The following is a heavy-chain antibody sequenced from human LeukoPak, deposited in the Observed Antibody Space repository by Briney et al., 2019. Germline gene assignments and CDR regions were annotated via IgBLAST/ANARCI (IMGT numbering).Heavy chain of an antibody. V-gene: IGHV4-59*01. Sequence: SETLSLTGTVSGGSISSYYWSWIRQPPGKGLEWIGYIYYSGSTNYNPSLKSRVTISVDTSKNQFSLKLSSVTAADTAVYYCARTLRITMPLDWGQGTLVTVSS. J-gene: IGHJ4*02. CDR1: GGSISSYY. D-gene: IGHD3-10*01. CDR3: ARTLRITMPLD. CDR2: IYYSGST.